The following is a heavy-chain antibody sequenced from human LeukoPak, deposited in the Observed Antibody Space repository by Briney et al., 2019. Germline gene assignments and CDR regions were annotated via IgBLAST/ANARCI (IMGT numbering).Heavy chain of an antibody. CDR3: ARVPAAFYFDY. D-gene: IGHD6-13*01. V-gene: IGHV4-4*02. Sequence: SETLSLTCTVSSGSIFSTNWWSWVRQPPGKGLEWIGQIFHSGSTSYSPSLKSRVTISMDKSKNQISLRLTSVTAADTAVYYCARVPAAFYFDYWGQGTLVTVSS. J-gene: IGHJ4*02. CDR2: IFHSGST. CDR1: SGSIFSTNW.